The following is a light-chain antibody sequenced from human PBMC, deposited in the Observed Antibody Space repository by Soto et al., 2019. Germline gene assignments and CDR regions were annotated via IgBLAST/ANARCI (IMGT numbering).Light chain of an antibody. Sequence: DIQMTQSPSSLSESVGDRVTITCRASQSISRYLNWYQQKPGKAPNLLIYVASSLQSEVPSRFSGSGSGTDFTLTITSLQPEDFATCYCQQSYGTPITCGQGTRREIK. CDR3: QQSYGTPIT. CDR2: VAS. J-gene: IGKJ5*01. V-gene: IGKV1-39*01. CDR1: QSISRY.